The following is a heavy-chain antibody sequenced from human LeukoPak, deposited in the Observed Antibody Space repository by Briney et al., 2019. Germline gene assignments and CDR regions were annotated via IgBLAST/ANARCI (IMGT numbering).Heavy chain of an antibody. CDR3: AREGEEDYYDSSGYPNYFDY. Sequence: ASVKVSCKASGGTFSSYAISWVRQAPGQGLEWVGRIIPIFGTANYAQKFQGRVTITTDESTSTAYMELSSLRSEDTAAYYCAREGEEDYYDSSGYPNYFDYWGQGTLVTVSS. CDR1: GGTFSSYA. D-gene: IGHD3-22*01. V-gene: IGHV1-69*05. J-gene: IGHJ4*02. CDR2: IIPIFGTA.